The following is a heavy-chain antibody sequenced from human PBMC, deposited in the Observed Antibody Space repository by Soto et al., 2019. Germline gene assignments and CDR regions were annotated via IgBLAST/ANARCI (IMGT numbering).Heavy chain of an antibody. CDR2: INPNSGGT. V-gene: IGHV1-2*02. J-gene: IGHJ6*02. D-gene: IGHD6-19*01. Sequence: PGQGLDWMGYINPNSGGTKYAQKFQGRVTMTSDTSISTAYMELSSLRSDDTAVYFCARAVGGTDYAMDVWGQGTTVTVSS. CDR3: ARAVGGTDYAMDV.